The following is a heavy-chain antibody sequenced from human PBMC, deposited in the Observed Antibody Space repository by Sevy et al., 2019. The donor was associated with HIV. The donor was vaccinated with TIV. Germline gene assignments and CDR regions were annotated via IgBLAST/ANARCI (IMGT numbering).Heavy chain of an antibody. V-gene: IGHV1-69*13. CDR1: GGTFGTYS. D-gene: IGHD3-16*01. Sequence: ASAKVSCKASGGTFGTYSLSWLRQAPGQGFEWMGGIIPIFHSANYAQNFQGRVTITADESTSTAYMELSSLRPEDSAVYYCARDRDITFGGGDAFDIWGHGTMVTVSS. CDR3: ARDRDITFGGGDAFDI. J-gene: IGHJ3*02. CDR2: IIPIFHSA.